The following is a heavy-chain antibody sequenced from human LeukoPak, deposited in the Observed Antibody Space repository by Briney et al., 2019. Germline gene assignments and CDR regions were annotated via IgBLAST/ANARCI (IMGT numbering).Heavy chain of an antibody. CDR2: ISYDGSNK. Sequence: PGRSLRLSCAASGFTFSSYGMHWVRQAPGKGLEWVAVISYDGSNKYYADSVKGRFTISRDNSKNTLYLQMNSLGAEDTAVYYCATKNYDILTGYGDFDYWGQGTLVTVSS. V-gene: IGHV3-30*03. D-gene: IGHD3-9*01. CDR3: ATKNYDILTGYGDFDY. J-gene: IGHJ4*02. CDR1: GFTFSSYG.